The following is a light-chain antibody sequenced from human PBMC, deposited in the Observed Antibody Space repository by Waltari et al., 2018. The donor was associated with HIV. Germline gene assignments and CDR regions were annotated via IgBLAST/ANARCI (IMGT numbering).Light chain of an antibody. CDR3: VIWHSSAWV. CDR1: SGINVATYR. V-gene: IGLV5-45*01. CDR2: YKSDSDR. Sequence: QAVLTQPASLSASPGTSASLTCSLRSGINVATYRIYWYQQKPGSPPQYLLEYKSDSDRQQGSGVPSRFSGSKDASANAGILLISGLQSEDEADYYCVIWHSSAWVFGGGTKLTVL. J-gene: IGLJ3*02.